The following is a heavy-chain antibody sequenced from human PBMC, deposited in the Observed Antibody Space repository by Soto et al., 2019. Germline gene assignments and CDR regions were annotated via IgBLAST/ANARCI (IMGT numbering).Heavy chain of an antibody. J-gene: IGHJ6*02. V-gene: IGHV4-4*02. CDR2: IYHSGST. CDR3: ARDPLAGAAAGYYYYYGMDV. Sequence: NPSETLSLTCAVSGGSISSSNWWSWVRQPPGKGLEWIGEIYHSGSTNYNPSLKSRVTISVDKSKNQFSLKLSSVTAADTAVYYCARDPLAGAAAGYYYYYGMDVWGQGTTVTVS. D-gene: IGHD6-13*01. CDR1: GGSISSSNW.